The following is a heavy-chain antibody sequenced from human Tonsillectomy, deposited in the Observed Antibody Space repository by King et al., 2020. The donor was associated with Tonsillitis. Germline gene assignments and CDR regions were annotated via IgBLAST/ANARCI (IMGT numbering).Heavy chain of an antibody. V-gene: IGHV3-48*01. CDR3: ARVRWELVTDY. Sequence: VQLVESGGGLVQPGGSLRLSCAASKFTFSSYSMNWVRQAPGKGLEWVSYISSSSSTIYYADSVKGRFTISRDNAKNSLYLQMNSLKAEDTAVYYCARVRWELVTDYWGQGTLVTVSS. CDR1: KFTFSSYS. J-gene: IGHJ4*02. D-gene: IGHD1-26*01. CDR2: ISSSSSTI.